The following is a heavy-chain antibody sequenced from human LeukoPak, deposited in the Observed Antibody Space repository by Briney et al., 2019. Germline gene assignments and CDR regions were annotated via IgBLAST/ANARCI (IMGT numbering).Heavy chain of an antibody. D-gene: IGHD6-13*01. J-gene: IGHJ3*02. Sequence: GGSLRLSCAASGFTFSSYWMSWVRQAPGKGLEWVANIKQDGSEKYYVDSVKGRFTISRDNAKNSLYLQMNSLRAEDTAVYYCARGGIAAAGRPEDAFDIWGQGTMVTVSS. V-gene: IGHV3-7*01. CDR2: IKQDGSEK. CDR3: ARGGIAAAGRPEDAFDI. CDR1: GFTFSSYW.